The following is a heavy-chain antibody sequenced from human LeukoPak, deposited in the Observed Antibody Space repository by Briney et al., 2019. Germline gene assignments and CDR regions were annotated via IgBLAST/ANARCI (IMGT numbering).Heavy chain of an antibody. CDR2: ISSSRSYI. Sequence: WGSLRLSCAASGFTFSSYCMNWVRQAPGKGLELVSSISSSRSYIYYADSVKGRFTISRDNAKNSLYMKMSSLRAEETDVYCCARDITGTNYWGQGTLVTVSS. D-gene: IGHD1-7*01. J-gene: IGHJ4*02. CDR3: ARDITGTNY. CDR1: GFTFSSYC. V-gene: IGHV3-21*01.